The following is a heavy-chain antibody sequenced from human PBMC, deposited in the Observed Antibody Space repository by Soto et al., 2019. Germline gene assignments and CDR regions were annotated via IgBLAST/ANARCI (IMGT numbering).Heavy chain of an antibody. CDR2: IYHTGAS. CDR3: ARGGGPYFYAMDV. CDR1: GGSINSGGYY. D-gene: IGHD3-10*01. J-gene: IGHJ6*02. V-gene: IGHV4-31*03. Sequence: QVQLQESGPGLVKPSQTLSLTCSVSGGSINSGGYYWSWVHQHPGKGLEWIGYIYHTGASKNNPSLKSRVSISVDTSIGQFSLKLSSVTAADTAVYYCARGGGPYFYAMDVWGQGTTVTVSS.